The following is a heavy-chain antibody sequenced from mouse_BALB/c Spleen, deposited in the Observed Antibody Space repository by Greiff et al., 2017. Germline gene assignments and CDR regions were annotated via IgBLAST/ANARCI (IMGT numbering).Heavy chain of an antibody. CDR2: INPSSGYT. CDR1: GYTFTSYT. J-gene: IGHJ2*01. D-gene: IGHD2-2*01. V-gene: IGHV1-4*02. Sequence: VQLQQSAAELARPGASVKMSCKASGYTFTSYTMHWVKQRPGQGLEWIGYINPSSGYTEYNQKFKDKTTLTADKSSSTVYMQLSSLTSEDSAVYYCARRLYVYDFDYWGQGTTLTVSS. CDR3: ARRLYVYDFDY.